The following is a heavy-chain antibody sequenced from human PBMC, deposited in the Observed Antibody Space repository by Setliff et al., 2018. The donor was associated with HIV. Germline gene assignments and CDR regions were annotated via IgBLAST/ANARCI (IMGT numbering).Heavy chain of an antibody. J-gene: IGHJ3*02. CDR2: IISSSTNI. Sequence: GGSLRLSCEASGFTFSSYSINWVRQTPGKGLEWVSSIISSSTNIYYADSVKGRFTISRDTAKNSLYLQMNSLRAEDTAVYYCARVRDYYDSGAQAFDIWGQGTMVTVSS. D-gene: IGHD3-22*01. CDR1: GFTFSSYS. CDR3: ARVRDYYDSGAQAFDI. V-gene: IGHV3-21*01.